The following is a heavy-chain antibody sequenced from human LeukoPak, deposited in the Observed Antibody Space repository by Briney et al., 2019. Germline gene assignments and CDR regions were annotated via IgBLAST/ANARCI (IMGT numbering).Heavy chain of an antibody. J-gene: IGHJ4*02. D-gene: IGHD6-13*01. CDR3: ARGAAAGTSARTYYFDY. V-gene: IGHV4-34*01. CDR2: INHNGST. CDR1: GGSFSGYY. Sequence: SETLSLTCAVYGGSFSGYYWSWIRQPPGKGLEWIGEINHNGSTNYNPSLKSRVTISVDTSKNQFSLKLSSVTAADTAVYYCARGAAAGTSARTYYFDYWGRGTLVTVSS.